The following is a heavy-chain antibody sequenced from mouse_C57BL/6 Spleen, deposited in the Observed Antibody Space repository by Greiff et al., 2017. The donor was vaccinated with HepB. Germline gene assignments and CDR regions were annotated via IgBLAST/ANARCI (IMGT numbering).Heavy chain of an antibody. CDR2: IYPSDSET. D-gene: IGHD1-1*01. Sequence: QVQLQQSGAELVRPGSSVKLSCKASGYTFTSYWMDWVKQRPGQGLEWIGNIYPSDSETHYNQKFKDKATLTVDKSSSTAYMQLSSLTSEDSAVYYCASITTVERDWYFDVWGTGTTVTVSS. CDR3: ASITTVERDWYFDV. V-gene: IGHV1-61*01. J-gene: IGHJ1*03. CDR1: GYTFTSYW.